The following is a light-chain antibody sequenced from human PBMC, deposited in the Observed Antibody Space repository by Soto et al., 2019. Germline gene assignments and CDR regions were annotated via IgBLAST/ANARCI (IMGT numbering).Light chain of an antibody. V-gene: IGKV3-20*01. CDR1: QSVAANY. Sequence: EVVLTQSQGTLSLSPGERATLSCRASQSVAANYLARYQQKRGQALRLLIYGASSRATGIPDRFSGSGSGTDFTLTISRLEPDDFSLYYCHQYGTAPLTCGPGTKVDIK. J-gene: IGKJ3*01. CDR3: HQYGTAPLT. CDR2: GAS.